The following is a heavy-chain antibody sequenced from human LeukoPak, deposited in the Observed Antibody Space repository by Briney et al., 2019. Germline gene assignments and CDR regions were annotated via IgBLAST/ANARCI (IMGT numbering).Heavy chain of an antibody. CDR2: IYYSGST. CDR1: GGSISSYY. V-gene: IGHV4-59*01. CDR3: ARARIQLWPTPSYYFDY. J-gene: IGHJ4*02. D-gene: IGHD5-18*01. Sequence: PSETLSLTCTVSGGSISSYYWSWIRQPPGKGLEWMGYIYYSGSTNYNPSLKSRVTISADTSKNQFSLKLSSVTAADTAVYYCARARIQLWPTPSYYFDYWGQGTLVTVSS.